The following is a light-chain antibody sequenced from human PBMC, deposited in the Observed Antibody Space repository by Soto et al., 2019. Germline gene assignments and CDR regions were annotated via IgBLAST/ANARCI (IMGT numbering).Light chain of an antibody. CDR2: GAS. CDR3: QQYNPIT. Sequence: EIVMTQSPATLSVSPGERATLSCRASQSVRSNLAWYQQKPGQSPRLLIYGASTRATGIPARFSGSGSGTEFTLTISSLQPDDFATYYCQQYNPITFGQGTRLEIK. J-gene: IGKJ5*01. V-gene: IGKV3-15*01. CDR1: QSVRSN.